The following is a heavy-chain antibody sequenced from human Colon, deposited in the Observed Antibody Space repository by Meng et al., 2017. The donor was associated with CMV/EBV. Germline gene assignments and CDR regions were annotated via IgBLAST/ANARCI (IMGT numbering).Heavy chain of an antibody. J-gene: IGHJ4*02. Sequence: SLKISCAASGFIIHDHAMHWVRQAPGKGLEWVAGIFWHSGTTGYGDSVRGRFTISKDNSKNILYLEMSSLRREDTAVYYCARDPSLTWVAKRPDYWGQGTLVTVSS. D-gene: IGHD1-26*01. CDR1: GFIIHDHA. V-gene: IGHV3-9*01. CDR3: ARDPSLTWVAKRPDY. CDR2: IFWHSGTT.